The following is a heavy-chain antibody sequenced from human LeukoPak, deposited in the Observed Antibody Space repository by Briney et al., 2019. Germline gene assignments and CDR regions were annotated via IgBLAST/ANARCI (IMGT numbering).Heavy chain of an antibody. CDR1: GYTFTSYD. J-gene: IGHJ4*02. D-gene: IGHD2-15*01. Sequence: ASVKVSCMASGYTFTSYDINWVRQATGQGLEWMGWMNPNSGNTGYAQKFQGRVTMTRNTSISTAYMELSSLRSEDTAVYYCARGAPGSYCSGGSCSYFDYWGQGALVTVSS. CDR2: MNPNSGNT. CDR3: ARGAPGSYCSGGSCSYFDY. V-gene: IGHV1-8*01.